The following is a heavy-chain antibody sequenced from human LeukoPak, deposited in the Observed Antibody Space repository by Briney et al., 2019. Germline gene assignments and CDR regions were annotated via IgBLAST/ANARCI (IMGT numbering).Heavy chain of an antibody. CDR2: IYYSGST. D-gene: IGHD4-17*01. CDR1: GGSISSGGYY. V-gene: IGHV4-31*03. J-gene: IGHJ4*02. Sequence: SEALSLTCTVSGGSISSGGYYWSWIRQHPGKGLEWIGYIYYSGSTYYNPSLKSRVTISVDTSKNQFSLKLSSVTAADTAVYYCARAVYGGIGVLGYWGQGTLVTVSS. CDR3: ARAVYGGIGVLGY.